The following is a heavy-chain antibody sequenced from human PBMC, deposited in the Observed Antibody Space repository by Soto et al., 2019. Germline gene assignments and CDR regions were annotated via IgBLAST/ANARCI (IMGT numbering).Heavy chain of an antibody. Sequence: ASVKVSCKASGYTFTGYYMHWVRQAPGQGLKWMGWINPNSGGTNYAQKFQGWVTMTRDTSISTAYMELSRLRSDDTAVYYCARVGYCSGGSCSAFDYWGQGTLVTVSS. V-gene: IGHV1-2*04. CDR3: ARVGYCSGGSCSAFDY. D-gene: IGHD2-15*01. J-gene: IGHJ4*02. CDR1: GYTFTGYY. CDR2: INPNSGGT.